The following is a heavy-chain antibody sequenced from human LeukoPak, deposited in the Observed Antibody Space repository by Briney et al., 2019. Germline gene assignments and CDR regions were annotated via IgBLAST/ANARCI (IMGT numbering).Heavy chain of an antibody. Sequence: PSETLSLTCSVSGGSINIYYWSWLRQPAGRGLEWIGRIYTSGSTNCNPSLKSRVTMSVDTSKNQFSLKLTSVTAADTAVYYCARGRGVYGSGSYLSYWGQGTLVTVSS. CDR1: GGSINIYY. D-gene: IGHD3-10*01. V-gene: IGHV4-4*07. CDR3: ARGRGVYGSGSYLSY. CDR2: IYTSGST. J-gene: IGHJ4*02.